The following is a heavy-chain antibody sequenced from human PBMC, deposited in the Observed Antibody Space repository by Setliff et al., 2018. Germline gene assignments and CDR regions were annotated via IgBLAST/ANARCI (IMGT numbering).Heavy chain of an antibody. Sequence: AGGSLRLSCAASGFTFSNAWMSWVRQAPGKGLEWVGRIKSKTDGGTTDYAAPVKGRFTISRDDSKNTLYLRMNSLKTEDTAVYYCTTSISEDYDYGENEGVYYYYYYMDVWGKGTTVTVSS. CDR3: TTSISEDYDYGENEGVYYYYYYMDV. CDR2: IKSKTDGGTT. V-gene: IGHV3-15*01. CDR1: GFTFSNAW. J-gene: IGHJ6*03. D-gene: IGHD4-17*01.